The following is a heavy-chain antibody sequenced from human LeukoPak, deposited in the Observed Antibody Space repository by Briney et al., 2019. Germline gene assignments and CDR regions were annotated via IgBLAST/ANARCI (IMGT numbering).Heavy chain of an antibody. CDR2: IYYSGST. D-gene: IGHD5-18*01. V-gene: IGHV4-39*07. Sequence: PSETLSLTCTVSGGSISSSSYYWGWIRQPPGKGLEWIGSIYYSGSTYYNPSLKSRVTISVDTSKNQFSLKLSSVTAADTAVYYCARSRRGYSYGCLFDYWGQGTLVTVSS. CDR1: GGSISSSSYY. CDR3: ARSRRGYSYGCLFDY. J-gene: IGHJ4*02.